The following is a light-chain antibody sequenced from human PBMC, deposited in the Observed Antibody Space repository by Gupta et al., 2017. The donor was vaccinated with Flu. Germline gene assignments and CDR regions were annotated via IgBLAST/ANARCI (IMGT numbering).Light chain of an antibody. CDR3: MQGAHWPWA. Sequence: NSCRSSQGLVYSDGNTYVHWFQQRPGQSPRRLNYPVSYRESGVPDRISGSGSGTNFTLKISRVEAEDVGIYFCMQGAHWPWAFGQGTTVEIK. CDR1: QGLVYSDGNTY. V-gene: IGKV2-30*01. J-gene: IGKJ1*01. CDR2: PVS.